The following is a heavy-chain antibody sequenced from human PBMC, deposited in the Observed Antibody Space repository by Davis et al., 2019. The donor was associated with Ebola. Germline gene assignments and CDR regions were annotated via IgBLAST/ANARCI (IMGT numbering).Heavy chain of an antibody. V-gene: IGHV1-2*04. D-gene: IGHD1-26*01. CDR2: INPNSGGT. CDR3: ARGFTTDYYYYGMDV. CDR1: GYTFTGYY. Sequence: ASVKVSCKASGYTFTGYYMHWVRQAPGQGLEWMGRINPNSGGTNYAQKFQGWVTMTRDTSISTAYMELSRLRSDDTAVYYCARGFTTDYYYYGMDVWGQGTTVTVSS. J-gene: IGHJ6*02.